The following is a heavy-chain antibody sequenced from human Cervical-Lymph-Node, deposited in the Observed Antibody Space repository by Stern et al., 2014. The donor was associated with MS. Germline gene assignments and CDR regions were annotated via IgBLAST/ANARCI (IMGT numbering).Heavy chain of an antibody. CDR3: AREMATTVYYYYYGMDV. CDR1: GYTFTSYD. J-gene: IGHJ6*02. Sequence: VHMVESGAEVKKPGASVKVSCKASGYTFTSYDINWVRQATGQGLEWMGWMNPNSGNTGYAQKFQGRVTMTRNTSISTAYMELSSLRSEDTAVYYCAREMATTVYYYYYGMDVWGQGTTVTVSS. V-gene: IGHV1-8*01. D-gene: IGHD5-24*01. CDR2: MNPNSGNT.